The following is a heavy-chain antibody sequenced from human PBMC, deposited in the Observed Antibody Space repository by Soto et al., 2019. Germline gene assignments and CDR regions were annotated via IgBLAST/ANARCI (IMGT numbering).Heavy chain of an antibody. CDR2: FDPEDGET. CDR1: GYTLTELS. CDR3: ATAPLIYDSSGYCLDY. Sequence: ASVKVSCKVSGYTLTELSMHWVRQAPGKGLEWMGGFDPEDGETIYAQKFQGRVTMTEDTSTDTAYMELSSLRSEDTAVYYCATAPLIYDSSGYCLDYWGQGTLVTVSS. V-gene: IGHV1-24*01. D-gene: IGHD3-22*01. J-gene: IGHJ4*02.